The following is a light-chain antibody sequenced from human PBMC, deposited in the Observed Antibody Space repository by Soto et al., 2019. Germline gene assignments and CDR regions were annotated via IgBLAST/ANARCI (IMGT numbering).Light chain of an antibody. CDR3: SSYTRNSTLV. CDR1: SSDVGGYNY. Sequence: QSALTQPASVSGSPGQSITISCTGTSSDVGGYNYVSWYQQHPGKAPKLMIYEVSNRPSGVSNLFSGSKSGNMASLTISGLQAEDEADYYCSSYTRNSTLVFGGGTKLTVL. V-gene: IGLV2-14*01. CDR2: EVS. J-gene: IGLJ2*01.